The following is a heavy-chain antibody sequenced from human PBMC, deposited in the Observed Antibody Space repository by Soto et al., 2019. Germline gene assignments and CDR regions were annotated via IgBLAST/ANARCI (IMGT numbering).Heavy chain of an antibody. D-gene: IGHD2-15*01. V-gene: IGHV4-59*01. J-gene: IGHJ5*02. CDR1: GGSISSYY. CDR3: ARDRIRGYCSGGSCPPRGWFDP. Sequence: SETLSLTCTVSGGSISSYYWSWIRQPPGKGLEWIGYIYYSGSTNYNPSLKSRVTISVDTSKNQFSLKLGSVTAADTAVYYCARDRIRGYCSGGSCPPRGWFDPWGQGTLVTVSS. CDR2: IYYSGST.